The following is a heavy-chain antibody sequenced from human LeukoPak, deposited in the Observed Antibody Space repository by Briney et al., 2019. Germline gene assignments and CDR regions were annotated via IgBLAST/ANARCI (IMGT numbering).Heavy chain of an antibody. CDR1: GGSFSGYY. CDR3: VRDIAAAGGFDY. J-gene: IGHJ4*02. D-gene: IGHD6-13*01. Sequence: KSSETLSLTCGVYGGSFSGYYWSWIRQPPGKGLEWIGEINNSGSTNYNPSLKSRVTISVETSKNQFSLKLSSVTAADTAVYYCVRDIAAAGGFDYWGQGTLVTVSS. CDR2: INNSGST. V-gene: IGHV4-34*01.